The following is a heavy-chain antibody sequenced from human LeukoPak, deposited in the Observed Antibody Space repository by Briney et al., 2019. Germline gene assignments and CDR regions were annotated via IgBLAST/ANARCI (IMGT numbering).Heavy chain of an antibody. CDR1: GGSFSGYY. Sequence: SETLSLTCAVYGGSFSGYYWSWIRQPPGKGLEWIGEINHSGSTNYNPSLKSRVTISVDTSKNQFSLKLSSVTAADTAVYYCARKYYYDSSGYLRGYYYMDVRGKGTTVTVSS. CDR2: INHSGST. V-gene: IGHV4-34*01. J-gene: IGHJ6*03. D-gene: IGHD3-22*01. CDR3: ARKYYYDSSGYLRGYYYMDV.